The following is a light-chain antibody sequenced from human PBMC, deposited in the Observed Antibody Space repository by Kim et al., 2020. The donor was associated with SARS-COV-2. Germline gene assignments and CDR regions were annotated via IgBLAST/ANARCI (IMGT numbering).Light chain of an antibody. CDR1: QDIKNY. CDR3: QKYNSAPWT. Sequence: DIQMAQSPSSLSASVGDRVTITCRASQDIKNYLAWYRQKPGKVPEVLIYAASILQSGVPSRISGSGSGTDFTLTINSLQPEDVATYYCQKYNSAPWTFGQVTKVDIK. J-gene: IGKJ1*01. CDR2: AAS. V-gene: IGKV1-27*01.